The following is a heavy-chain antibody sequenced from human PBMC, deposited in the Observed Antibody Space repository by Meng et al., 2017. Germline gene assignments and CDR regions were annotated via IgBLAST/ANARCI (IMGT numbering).Heavy chain of an antibody. CDR1: GFTFSSYA. Sequence: GESLKISCAASGFTFSSYAMHWVRQAPGKGLEWVAVISYDGSNKYYADSVKGRFTISRDNSKNTLYLQMNSLRAEDTAVYYCARDLSWGLNYYYYYGMDVWGQGTTVTVSS. V-gene: IGHV3-30*04. CDR3: ARDLSWGLNYYYYYGMDV. J-gene: IGHJ6*02. CDR2: ISYDGSNK. D-gene: IGHD1-26*01.